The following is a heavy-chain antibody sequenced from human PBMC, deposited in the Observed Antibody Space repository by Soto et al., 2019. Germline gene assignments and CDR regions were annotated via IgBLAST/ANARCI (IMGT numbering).Heavy chain of an antibody. V-gene: IGHV1-69*01. CDR1: GDPFIRYA. Sequence: VKGSCPASGDPFIRYAIVWVRQAPGQGLEWMGGIIPILGTANYAQKFQGRVTITADESTSTAYMELSSLRSEDTAVYYCARVIIAVAGILYYYYGMDVWGQGTTVTVSS. CDR3: ARVIIAVAGILYYYYGMDV. J-gene: IGHJ6*02. CDR2: IIPILGTA. D-gene: IGHD6-13*01.